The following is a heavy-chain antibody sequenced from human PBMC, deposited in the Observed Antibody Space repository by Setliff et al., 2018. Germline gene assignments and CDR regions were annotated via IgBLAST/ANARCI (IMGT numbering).Heavy chain of an antibody. V-gene: IGHV1-18*01. J-gene: IGHJ4*02. CDR3: SRLVRFCTRTVCQRLSGDDF. CDR2: ISPYSGNA. Sequence: ASVKVSCKASGYTFVDYGVTWVRQAPGQGLEWVGWISPYSGNAYSAPKFQGRLSLTTDTSTTTAYLELRSLRSDDSAVYFCSRLVRFCTRTVCQRLSGDDFWGQGTRSPFL. CDR1: GYTFVDYG. D-gene: IGHD3-10*01.